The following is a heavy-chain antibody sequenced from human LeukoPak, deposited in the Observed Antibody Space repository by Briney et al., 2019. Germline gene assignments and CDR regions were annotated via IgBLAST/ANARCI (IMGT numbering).Heavy chain of an antibody. V-gene: IGHV4-59*01. CDR1: GGSISSYY. J-gene: IGHJ4*02. Sequence: ETLSLTCTVSGGSISSYYWSWIRQPPGKGLEWIGYIYYSGSTNFNPSLKSRVTISVDTSKNQFSLKLSSVTAADTAVYYCARGGLKYQLLSYFDYWGQGTLVTVSS. CDR3: ARGGLKYQLLSYFDY. CDR2: IYYSGST. D-gene: IGHD2-2*01.